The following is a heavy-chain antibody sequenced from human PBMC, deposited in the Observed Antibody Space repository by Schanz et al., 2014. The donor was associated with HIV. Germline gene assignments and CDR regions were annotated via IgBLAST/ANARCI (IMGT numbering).Heavy chain of an antibody. CDR3: AMGPDYYDSSAYYRVGLWYFDL. V-gene: IGHV3-23*01. CDR2: ISGSSIT. J-gene: IGHJ2*01. Sequence: EVQLLESGGGLVQPGGSLRLSCAASGFTFSSYAMSWVRQAPGKGLEWVSAISGSSITYSPDSVKGRFTISRDNSKNTLYLQMNSLRAEDTAVYYCAMGPDYYDSSAYYRVGLWYFDLWGRGTLVTVSS. D-gene: IGHD3-22*01. CDR1: GFTFSSYA.